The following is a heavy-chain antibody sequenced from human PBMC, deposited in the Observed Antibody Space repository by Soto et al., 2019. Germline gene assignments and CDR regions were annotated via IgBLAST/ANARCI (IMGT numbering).Heavy chain of an antibody. CDR1: GGSISSGGYY. CDR3: ARAPSSGWYAYFQH. J-gene: IGHJ1*01. Sequence: QVQLQESGPGLVKPSQTLSLTCTVSGGSISSGGYYWSWIRQHPGKGLEWIGYIDYSGSTYYNPSLKSRVTISVDTSKNRFSLKLGSVTAADTAVYYCARAPSSGWYAYFQHWGQGTLVTVSS. CDR2: IDYSGST. V-gene: IGHV4-31*03. D-gene: IGHD6-19*01.